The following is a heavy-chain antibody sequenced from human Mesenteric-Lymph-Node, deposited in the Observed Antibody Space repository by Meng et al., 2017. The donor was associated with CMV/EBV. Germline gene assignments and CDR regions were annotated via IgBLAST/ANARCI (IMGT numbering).Heavy chain of an antibody. CDR2: ISAYNGNT. V-gene: IGHV1-18*04. J-gene: IGHJ4*02. D-gene: IGHD2-2*01. Sequence: YTFPSYGISWMRQAPGQGLEWMGWISAYNGNTNYAQKLQGRVTMTTDTSTSTAYMELRSLRSDDTAVYYCARVARYCSSTSCLILDYWGQGTLVTVSS. CDR3: ARVARYCSSTSCLILDY. CDR1: YTFPSYG.